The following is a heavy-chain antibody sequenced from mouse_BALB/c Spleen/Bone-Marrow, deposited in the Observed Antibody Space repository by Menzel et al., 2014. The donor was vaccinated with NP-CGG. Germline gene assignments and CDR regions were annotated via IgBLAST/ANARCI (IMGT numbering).Heavy chain of an antibody. CDR1: GFTFSSYW. CDR2: IRLKSDNYAT. J-gene: IGHJ4*01. V-gene: IGHV6-6*02. D-gene: IGHD4-1*01. Sequence: EVKLVESGGGLVQPGGSMKLSCVASGFTFSSYWMSWVRQSPEKGLEWVAEIRLKSDNYATHYAESVKGKFTIPRDDSKSRLYLQMNSLRAEDTGIYYCTLTGTGAMGYWGQGTSVTVSS. CDR3: TLTGTGAMGY.